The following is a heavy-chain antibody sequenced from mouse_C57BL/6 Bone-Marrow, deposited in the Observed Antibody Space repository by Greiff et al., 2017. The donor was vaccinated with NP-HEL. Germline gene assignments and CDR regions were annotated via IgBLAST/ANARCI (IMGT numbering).Heavy chain of an antibody. CDR2: IYPRSGNT. D-gene: IGHD2-10*02. CDR3: ARSYCPSRGGGDY. J-gene: IGHJ4*01. V-gene: IGHV1-81*01. Sequence: QVQLQQSGAELARPGASVKLSCKASGYTFTSYGISWVKQRTGQGLEWIGEIYPRSGNTYYNEKFKGKATLTADKSSSTAYMELGSLTSEDSAVYCCARSYCPSRGGGDYWGRGTAVTVSS. CDR1: GYTFTSYG.